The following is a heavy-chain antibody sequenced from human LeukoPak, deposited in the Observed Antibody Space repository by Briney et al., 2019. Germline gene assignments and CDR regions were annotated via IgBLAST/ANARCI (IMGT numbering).Heavy chain of an antibody. D-gene: IGHD3-10*01. CDR3: ARYYYGSGSLQNYYYYMDV. CDR2: TYSGGST. V-gene: IGHV3-53*01. CDR1: GFTVSSNY. Sequence: GGSLRLSCAASGFTVSSNYMSWVRQAPGKGLEWVSVTYSGGSTYYADSVKGRFTISRDNSKNTLYLQMNSLRAEDTAVYYCARYYYGSGSLQNYYYYMDVWGKGTTVTVSS. J-gene: IGHJ6*03.